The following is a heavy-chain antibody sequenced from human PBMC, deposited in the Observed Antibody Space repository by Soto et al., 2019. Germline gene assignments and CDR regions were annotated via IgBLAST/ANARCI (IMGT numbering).Heavy chain of an antibody. CDR2: IDPSDSYT. Sequence: EVQLVQSGAEVKKPGESLRISCKGSGYSFTSYWISWVRQMPGKGLEWMGKIDPSDSYTNYSPSFQGHVTISADKSISTAYLQWSSLEASDTAMYYCARRFGASRSQFDYWGQGTLVTVSS. CDR1: GYSFTSYW. D-gene: IGHD3-16*01. CDR3: ARRFGASRSQFDY. V-gene: IGHV5-10-1*03. J-gene: IGHJ4*02.